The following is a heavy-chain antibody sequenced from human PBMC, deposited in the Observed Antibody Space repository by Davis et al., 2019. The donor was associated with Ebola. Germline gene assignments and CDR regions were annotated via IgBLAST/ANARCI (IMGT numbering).Heavy chain of an antibody. Sequence: GESLKISCAASGYSFSTYSMNWVRQAPGKGLEWVSYISSSGSTIYYADSVKGRFTISRDNAKNSLYLQMNSLRAEDTAVYYCARRHDYGDYLGFDPWGQGTLVTVSS. CDR1: GYSFSTYS. D-gene: IGHD4-17*01. V-gene: IGHV3-48*04. CDR2: ISSSGSTI. J-gene: IGHJ5*02. CDR3: ARRHDYGDYLGFDP.